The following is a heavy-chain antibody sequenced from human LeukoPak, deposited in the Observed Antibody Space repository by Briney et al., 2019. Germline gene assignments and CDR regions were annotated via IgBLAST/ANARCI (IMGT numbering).Heavy chain of an antibody. Sequence: SETLSLTCTVSGGSISSYYWSWIRQPPGKGLEWIGYIYYSGSTNYNPSLKSRVTISVDTSKNQFSLKLCSVTAADTAVYYCARSTYGSGSYKIDYWGQGTLVTVSS. V-gene: IGHV4-59*01. CDR2: IYYSGST. D-gene: IGHD3-10*01. J-gene: IGHJ4*02. CDR3: ARSTYGSGSYKIDY. CDR1: GGSISSYY.